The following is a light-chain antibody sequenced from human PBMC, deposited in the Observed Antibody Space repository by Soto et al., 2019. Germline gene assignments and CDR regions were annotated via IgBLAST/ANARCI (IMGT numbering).Light chain of an antibody. CDR2: GAS. J-gene: IGKJ1*01. CDR1: QSVSSSY. V-gene: IGKV3-20*01. CDR3: QLYGPSLTWT. Sequence: IVLTQSPGTLSLSPWERATLSCRASQSVSSSYLAWYQQKPGQAPRLLIYGASSRATGIPDRFSGSGSGTDFTLTISRLEPEDFAVYYCQLYGPSLTWTFGQGTKVDIK.